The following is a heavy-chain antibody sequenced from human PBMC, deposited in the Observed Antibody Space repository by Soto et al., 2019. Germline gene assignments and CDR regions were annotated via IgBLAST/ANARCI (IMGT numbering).Heavy chain of an antibody. Sequence: EVQLVESGGGLVQPGGSLRLSCAASGFTFSSYSMNWVRQAPGKGLEWVSYFGSSGNSIYYADSVKGRFTISRDNAKNSLYLHMNSLRAEDTAVYYCARGTSCNTGSCSIFYYYYMDVWGKGTTVTVSS. V-gene: IGHV3-48*01. CDR2: FGSSGNSI. CDR1: GFTFSSYS. D-gene: IGHD2-15*01. CDR3: ARGTSCNTGSCSIFYYYYMDV. J-gene: IGHJ6*03.